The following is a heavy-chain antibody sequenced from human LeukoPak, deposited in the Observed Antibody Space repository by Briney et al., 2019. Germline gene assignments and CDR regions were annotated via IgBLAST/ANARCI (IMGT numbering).Heavy chain of an antibody. CDR3: ARDMARELATFDY. Sequence: ASVKVSCTASGYTFTSYDINWVRQAPGQGLEWMGWMNHNSGNTGYAQKFQGRVTMTRNTSISTAYMELNSLRAEDTALYYCARDMARELATFDYWGQGTLVTVSS. CDR2: MNHNSGNT. D-gene: IGHD6-13*01. J-gene: IGHJ4*02. V-gene: IGHV1-8*01. CDR1: GYTFTSYD.